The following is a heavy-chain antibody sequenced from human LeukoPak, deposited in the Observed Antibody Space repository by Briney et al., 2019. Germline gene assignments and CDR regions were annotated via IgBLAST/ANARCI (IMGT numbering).Heavy chain of an antibody. Sequence: SGTLSLTCTVSGGSISSGDYYWSWLRQHPGKGLEWIGYIYYSGSTYYNPSLKSRVTISVDTSKNQFSLKLSSVTAADTAVYYCARGADFIRSGYYYGMDVWGQGTTVTVSS. J-gene: IGHJ6*02. CDR1: GGSISSGDYY. CDR2: IYYSGST. D-gene: IGHD4-17*01. V-gene: IGHV4-31*03. CDR3: ARGADFIRSGYYYGMDV.